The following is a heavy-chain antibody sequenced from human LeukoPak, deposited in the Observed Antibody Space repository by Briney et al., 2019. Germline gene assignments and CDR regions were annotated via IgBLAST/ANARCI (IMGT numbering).Heavy chain of an antibody. Sequence: PGGSLRLSCATSGFTFRNYVMHWVRQAPGKGLKWVAVISYDGNNKYYRESVKGRFTISRDNSKNTLYLQMNSLRAEDTAVYYCARDLSGVTGYTYGRGIDYWGQGTLVTVSS. CDR3: ARDLSGVTGYTYGRGIDY. V-gene: IGHV3-30*12. CDR1: GFTFRNYV. D-gene: IGHD5-18*01. CDR2: ISYDGNNK. J-gene: IGHJ4*02.